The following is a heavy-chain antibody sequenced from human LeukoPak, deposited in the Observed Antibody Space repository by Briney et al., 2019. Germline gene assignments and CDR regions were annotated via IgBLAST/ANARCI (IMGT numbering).Heavy chain of an antibody. D-gene: IGHD3-10*01. CDR2: ISSSSSYI. Sequence: GGSLRLSCAASGFTFNTYNMNWVRQAPGKGLEWVSSISSSSSYIYYADSVKGRFTISRDNAKNSLYLQMNSLRAEDTAVYYCAKEYDGSGSYHAFDIWGQGTMVTVSS. J-gene: IGHJ3*02. CDR3: AKEYDGSGSYHAFDI. V-gene: IGHV3-21*04. CDR1: GFTFNTYN.